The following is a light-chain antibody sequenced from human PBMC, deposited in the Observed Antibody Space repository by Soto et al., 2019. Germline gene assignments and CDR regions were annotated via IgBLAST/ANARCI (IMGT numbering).Light chain of an antibody. CDR2: LGS. CDR1: QSLLHSNGYNY. J-gene: IGKJ4*01. Sequence: DIVMTQSPLSLPVTPGEPASISCRSSQSLLHSNGYNYLDWYLQKPGQSPQFLIYLGSNRASGVPDRFSGSGSGTDFTLKISRVEAEDVGVYYCMQALQTPSFGGGTKVDIK. CDR3: MQALQTPS. V-gene: IGKV2-28*01.